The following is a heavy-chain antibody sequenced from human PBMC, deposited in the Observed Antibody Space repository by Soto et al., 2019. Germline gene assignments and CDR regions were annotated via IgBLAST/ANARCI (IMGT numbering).Heavy chain of an antibody. J-gene: IGHJ5*02. CDR1: GGSISSSNW. D-gene: IGHD6-13*01. CDR3: ASDGTSSSWSDRGFEP. CDR2: SYRSGST. V-gene: IGHV4-4*02. Sequence: QVQLQESGPGLVKPSGTLSLTCAVSGGSISSSNWWSWVRQPPGKGLEWIGESYRSGSTNYNPSRKSRFTISVDKSENQVSLKLYSVTAADTAVYFCASDGTSSSWSDRGFEPWGQGALVTVSS.